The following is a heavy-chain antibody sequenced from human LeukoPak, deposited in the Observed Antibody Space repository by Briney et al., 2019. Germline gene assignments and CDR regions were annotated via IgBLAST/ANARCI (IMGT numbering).Heavy chain of an antibody. Sequence: GGSLRLSCAASGFTFSSYAMSWVRQAPGKGLEWVSYISSSATTMYYADSVKGRFTVSRDNGKNSMYLQMNSLRVEDTAVYYCARDVEVSGWYFDLWGRGTLVTVSS. V-gene: IGHV3-48*01. J-gene: IGHJ2*01. CDR2: ISSSATTM. D-gene: IGHD2-15*01. CDR1: GFTFSSYA. CDR3: ARDVEVSGWYFDL.